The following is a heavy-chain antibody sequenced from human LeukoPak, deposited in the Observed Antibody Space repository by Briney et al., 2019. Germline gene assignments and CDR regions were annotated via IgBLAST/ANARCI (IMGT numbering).Heavy chain of an antibody. CDR3: ATPPLYYDFWSGYSG. V-gene: IGHV3-9*01. Sequence: GGSLRLFCAASGFTFSRYAMHWVRQAPGKGLEWVSGISWNSGSIGYADSVKGRFTISRDNAKNSLYLQMNSLRAEDTALYYCATPPLYYDFWSGYSGWGQGTLVTVSS. D-gene: IGHD3-3*01. CDR2: ISWNSGSI. J-gene: IGHJ4*02. CDR1: GFTFSRYA.